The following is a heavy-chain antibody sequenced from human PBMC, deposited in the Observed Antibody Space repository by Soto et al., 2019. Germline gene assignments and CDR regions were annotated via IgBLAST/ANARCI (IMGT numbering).Heavy chain of an antibody. CDR2: IYYSGST. V-gene: IGHV4-31*03. CDR1: GGSLSSGGYY. D-gene: IGHD5-12*01. CDR3: ARDIRVRYSGYDFQNWFDP. J-gene: IGHJ5*02. Sequence: SETLSLTCTVSGGSLSSGGYYWSWIRQHPGKGLEWIGYIYYSGSTYYNPSLKSRVTISVDTSKNQFSLKLSSVTAADTAVYYCARDIRVRYSGYDFQNWFDPWGQGTLVTVSS.